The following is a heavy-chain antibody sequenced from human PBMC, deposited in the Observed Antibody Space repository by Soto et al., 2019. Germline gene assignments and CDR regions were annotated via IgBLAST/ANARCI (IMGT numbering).Heavy chain of an antibody. CDR1: GYSFTSYW. Sequence: GESLKISCKGSGYSFTSYWISWVRQMPGKGLEWMGRIDPSDSYTNYSPSFQGHVTISADKSISTAYLQWSSLKASDTAMYYCARRPYYYDSSGYFFEPWGQGTLVTVSS. D-gene: IGHD3-22*01. CDR2: IDPSDSYT. V-gene: IGHV5-10-1*01. J-gene: IGHJ5*02. CDR3: ARRPYYYDSSGYFFEP.